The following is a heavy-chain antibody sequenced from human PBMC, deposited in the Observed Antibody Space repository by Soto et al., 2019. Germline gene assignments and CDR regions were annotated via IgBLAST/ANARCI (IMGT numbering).Heavy chain of an antibody. CDR1: GGSISSGGYY. J-gene: IGHJ4*01. V-gene: IGHV4-31*03. D-gene: IGHD3-10*01. Sequence: SETLSLTCTVSGGSISSGGYYWRWIRQHPGKGLEWIGYIYYSGSTYYNPSLKSRATISVDTSKNQFSLKLSSVTAADTAVYYCARVSYYGLGNSHWGHGTLVTISS. CDR3: ARVSYYGLGNSH. CDR2: IYYSGST.